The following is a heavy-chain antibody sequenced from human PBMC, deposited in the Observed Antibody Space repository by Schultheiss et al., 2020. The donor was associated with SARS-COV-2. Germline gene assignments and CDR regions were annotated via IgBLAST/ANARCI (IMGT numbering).Heavy chain of an antibody. D-gene: IGHD1-26*01. V-gene: IGHV3-23*01. CDR2: ISGSGGST. CDR1: GFTFSSYA. CDR3: ARGKGATNDY. J-gene: IGHJ4*02. Sequence: GESLKISCAASGFTFSSYAMSWVRQAPGKGLEWVSAISGSGGSTYYADSVKGRFTISRDNSKNTLYLQMNSLRAEDTAVYYCARGKGATNDYWGQGTLVTVSS.